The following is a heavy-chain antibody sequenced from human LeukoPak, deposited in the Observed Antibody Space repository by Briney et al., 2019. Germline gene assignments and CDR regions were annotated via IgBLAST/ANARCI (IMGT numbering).Heavy chain of an antibody. D-gene: IGHD3-10*01. J-gene: IGHJ4*02. CDR3: ARITMVRGVIITFGY. Sequence: ASVKVSCKASGYTFTCYGISWVRQAPGQGLEWMGWISAYNGNTNYAQKLQGRVTMTTDTSTSTAYMELRSLRSDDTAVYYCARITMVRGVIITFGYWGQGTLVTVSS. V-gene: IGHV1-18*01. CDR2: ISAYNGNT. CDR1: GYTFTCYG.